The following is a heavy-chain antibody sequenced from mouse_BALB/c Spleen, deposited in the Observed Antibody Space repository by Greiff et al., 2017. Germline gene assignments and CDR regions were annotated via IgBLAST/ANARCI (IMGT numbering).Heavy chain of an antibody. V-gene: IGHV14-3*02. J-gene: IGHJ3*01. CDR3: ARDGYYRSWFAY. D-gene: IGHD2-3*01. CDR1: GFNIKDTY. Sequence: EVQLQQSGAELVKPGASVKLSCTASGFNIKDTYMHWVKQRPEQGLEWIVRIDPANGNTKYDPKFQGKATITADTSSNTAYLQLSSLTSEDTAVYYCARDGYYRSWFAYWGQGTLVTVSA. CDR2: IDPANGNT.